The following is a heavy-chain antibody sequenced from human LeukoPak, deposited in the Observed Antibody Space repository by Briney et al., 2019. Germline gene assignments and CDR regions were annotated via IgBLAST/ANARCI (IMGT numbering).Heavy chain of an antibody. CDR3: AKDMDSGYSGYDIDY. J-gene: IGHJ4*02. D-gene: IGHD5-12*01. V-gene: IGHV3-9*01. Sequence: GGSLSFSFAASGLTFNVYAMTWVGQAPGKALKWVSGISWNSGSIGYADSVKGRFTISRDNAKNSLYLQMNSLRAEDTALYYCAKDMDSGYSGYDIDYWGQGTLVTVSS. CDR1: GLTFNVYA. CDR2: ISWNSGSI.